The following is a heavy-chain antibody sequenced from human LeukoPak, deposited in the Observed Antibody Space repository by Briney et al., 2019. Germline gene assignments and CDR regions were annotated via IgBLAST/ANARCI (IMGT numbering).Heavy chain of an antibody. J-gene: IGHJ4*02. Sequence: SVKVSCKASGGTFSSYAISWVRQAPGQGLEWMGGIIPIFGTANYAQKFQGRVTITADESTSTAYMELSSLRSEDTAVYYCAREYLSGGWFGELTLDYWGQGTLVTVSS. CDR3: AREYLSGGWFGELTLDY. V-gene: IGHV1-69*01. CDR2: IIPIFGTA. CDR1: GGTFSSYA. D-gene: IGHD3-10*01.